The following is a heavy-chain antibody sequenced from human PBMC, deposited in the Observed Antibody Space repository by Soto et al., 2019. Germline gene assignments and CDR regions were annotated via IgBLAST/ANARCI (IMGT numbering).Heavy chain of an antibody. Sequence: GGSLRLSCAASGFTFGSYAMHWVRQAPGKGLEWVAVISDDGSNRYYADSVKGRFTISRDNPKNTLYLQMNSLSAEDTAVYYCARVVTGEGFDYWGQGTLVTVSS. CDR2: ISDDGSNR. D-gene: IGHD7-27*01. V-gene: IGHV3-30*04. J-gene: IGHJ4*02. CDR3: ARVVTGEGFDY. CDR1: GFTFGSYA.